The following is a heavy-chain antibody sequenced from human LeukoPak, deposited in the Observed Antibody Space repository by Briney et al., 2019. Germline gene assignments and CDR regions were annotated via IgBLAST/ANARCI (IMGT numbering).Heavy chain of an antibody. V-gene: IGHV3-30*02. CDR1: GFTFSSYG. D-gene: IGHD5-18*01. CDR2: IRYDGSNK. Sequence: PGGSLRLSCAASGFTFSSYGMHWVRRAQGKGLEWVAFIRYDGSNKYYADSVKGRFTISRDNSKNTLYLQMNSLRAEDTAVYYCAKDCCGYSYGSNFDYWGQGTLVTVSS. J-gene: IGHJ4*02. CDR3: AKDCCGYSYGSNFDY.